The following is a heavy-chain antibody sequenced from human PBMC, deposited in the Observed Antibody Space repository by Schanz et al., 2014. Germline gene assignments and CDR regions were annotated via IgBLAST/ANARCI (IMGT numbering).Heavy chain of an antibody. CDR2: IGGSGDST. CDR3: AKHVRSLTGNDY. D-gene: IGHD3-9*01. Sequence: EVHLLESGGGLVQPGGSLRLSCAASGFTFSNHALSWVRQAPGKGLEWVSGIGGSGDSTHYADSVKGRFIISRDNSKNTLYLQVNSLTAEDTAVYYCAKHVRSLTGNDYWGQGTLVTVSS. V-gene: IGHV3-23*01. CDR1: GFTFSNHA. J-gene: IGHJ4*02.